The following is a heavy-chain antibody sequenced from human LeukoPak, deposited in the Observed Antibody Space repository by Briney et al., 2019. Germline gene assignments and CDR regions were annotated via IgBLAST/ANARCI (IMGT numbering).Heavy chain of an antibody. CDR3: ARDSGRGYYFDY. D-gene: IGHD3-10*01. CDR2: ISSSGRTK. CDR1: GFTFSSYE. J-gene: IGHJ4*02. Sequence: GGSLRLSCAASGFTFSSYEMNWVRQAPGKGLEWVSYISSSGRTKYYADSVKGRFTISRDNAKNSLYLQMNSLRAEDTAVYYCARDSGRGYYFDYWGQGTLVTVSS. V-gene: IGHV3-48*03.